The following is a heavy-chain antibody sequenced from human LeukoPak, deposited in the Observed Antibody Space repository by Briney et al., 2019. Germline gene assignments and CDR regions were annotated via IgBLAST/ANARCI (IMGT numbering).Heavy chain of an antibody. CDR3: AKTMVRGVMAPFDY. CDR2: ISWNSGSI. D-gene: IGHD3-10*01. V-gene: IGHV3-9*01. Sequence: GRSLRLSCAAPGFTFDDYAMHWVRQAPGKGLEWVSGISWNSGSIGYADSVKGRFTISRDNAKNPLYLQMNSLRAEDTALYYCAKTMVRGVMAPFDYWGQGTLVTVSS. CDR1: GFTFDDYA. J-gene: IGHJ4*02.